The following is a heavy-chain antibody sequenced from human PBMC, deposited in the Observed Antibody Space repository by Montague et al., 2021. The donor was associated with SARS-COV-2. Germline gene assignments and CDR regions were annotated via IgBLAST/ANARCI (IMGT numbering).Heavy chain of an antibody. CDR1: GFSFSSYA. CDR2: IGDNA. V-gene: IGHV3-23*01. D-gene: IGHD1-26*01. Sequence: SLRLSCAASGFSFSSYAMRWVRQAPGKGLEWVSVIGDNANYADYVKGRFTISRDESKNTLYLQMNSLRVDDTAKYYCAKGQCVGMYYDALDFWGQGTVVIVSS. CDR3: AKGQCVGMYYDALDF. J-gene: IGHJ3*01.